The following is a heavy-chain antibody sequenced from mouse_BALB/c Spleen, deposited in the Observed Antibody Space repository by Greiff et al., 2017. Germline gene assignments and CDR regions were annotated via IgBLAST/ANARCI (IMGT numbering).Heavy chain of an antibody. J-gene: IGHJ4*01. CDR1: GFSLTSYG. Sequence: VQGVESGPGLVAPSQSLSITCTVSGFSLTSYGVHWVRQPPGKGLEWLGVIWAGGSTNYNSALMSRLSISKDNSKSQVFLKMNSLQTDDTAMYYCARVSFITTATDYAMDYWGQGTSVTVSS. V-gene: IGHV2-9*02. D-gene: IGHD1-2*01. CDR2: IWAGGST. CDR3: ARVSFITTATDYAMDY.